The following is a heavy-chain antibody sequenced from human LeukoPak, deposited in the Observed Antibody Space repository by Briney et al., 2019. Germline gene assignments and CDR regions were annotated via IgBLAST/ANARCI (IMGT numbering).Heavy chain of an antibody. D-gene: IGHD2-2*01. CDR2: VSGSGGNI. V-gene: IGHV3-23*01. CDR3: AASLPNIVVVPATKGPFGY. CDR1: GFTFGSYT. Sequence: GGSLRLSCAASGFTFGSYTMSWVRQAPGKGLEWVSGVSGSGGNIHYADSVKGRLTISRDNSKNTLYLQMNSLRAEDTAVYYCAASLPNIVVVPATKGPFGYWGQGAPVTVSS. J-gene: IGHJ4*02.